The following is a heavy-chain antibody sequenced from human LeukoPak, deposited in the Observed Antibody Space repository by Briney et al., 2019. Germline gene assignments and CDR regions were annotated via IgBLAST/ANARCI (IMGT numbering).Heavy chain of an antibody. CDR3: ARDQGGVLDY. V-gene: IGHV3-74*01. J-gene: IGHJ4*02. CDR2: ISDDESIT. D-gene: IGHD1-26*01. CDR1: GFTVSSFW. Sequence: GGSLRLSCAASGFTVSSFWMHWDRQVPGKGLVWVSHISDDESITTYADSVKGRFTISRDNAKNTLYLQVNSLRAEDTAVYYCARDQGGVLDYWGQGALVTVSS.